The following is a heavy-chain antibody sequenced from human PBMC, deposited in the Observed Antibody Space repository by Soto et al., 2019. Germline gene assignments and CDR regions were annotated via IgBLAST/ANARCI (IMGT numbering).Heavy chain of an antibody. V-gene: IGHV3-23*01. J-gene: IGHJ4*02. CDR3: AKMARGYCGGGRSNGGVGYFDY. CDR1: GFTFSNYA. D-gene: IGHD2-15*01. CDR2: ISGGGSA. Sequence: EVQVLDSGGGLVQPGGSLRLSCVASGFTFSNYAMSWVRQAPGKGLEWVSSISGGGSAYYSDSVKGRFTISRDNSKNTVDLQMNSLRAQDTAVYYFAKMARGYCGGGRSNGGVGYFDYWGQGTLVTVSS.